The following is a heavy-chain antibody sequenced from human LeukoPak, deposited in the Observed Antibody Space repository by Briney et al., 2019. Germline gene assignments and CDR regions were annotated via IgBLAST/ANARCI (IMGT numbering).Heavy chain of an antibody. D-gene: IGHD1-26*01. CDR1: GFTFSSYW. CDR2: INSDGSST. V-gene: IGHV3-74*01. Sequence: GGSLRLSCGASGFTFSSYWIHWVRQAPGKGLVWVSRINSDGSSTSYADSVKGRFAISRDNAKNTLYLQMDSLRAEDTAVYFCARTEYSGSYFDNWGQGTLVTVSS. J-gene: IGHJ4*02. CDR3: ARTEYSGSYFDN.